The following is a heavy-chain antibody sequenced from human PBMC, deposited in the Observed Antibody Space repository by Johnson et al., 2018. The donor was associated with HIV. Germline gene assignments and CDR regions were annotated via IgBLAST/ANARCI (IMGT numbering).Heavy chain of an antibody. J-gene: IGHJ3*02. Sequence: VQLVESGGGLVQPGGSLRLSCAASVFTVSSNYMSWVRQAPGKVLEWVPAIRGSGGSTYYADSVKGRFTISRDNYKNTLYLQMNRLSAEDTAVYYCAKDHWVVCSWKAVEIWGQGTMVTGSS. D-gene: IGHD6-13*01. CDR2: IRGSGGST. V-gene: IGHV3-23*04. CDR3: AKDHWVVCSWKAVEI. CDR1: VFTVSSNY.